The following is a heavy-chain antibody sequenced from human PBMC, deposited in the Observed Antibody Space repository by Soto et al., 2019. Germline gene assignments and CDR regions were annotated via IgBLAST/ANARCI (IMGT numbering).Heavy chain of an antibody. D-gene: IGHD1-26*01. CDR2: ISGYNGNT. CDR3: ARGSESFDL. Sequence: ASVKVSCKASGYTFNNYGMSWVRQVPGQGLEWMGWISGYNGNTNYAQKIQGRVTVTRDTSTATAYMELRSLRSDDTAIYYCARGSESFDLWGQGTLVTVSS. V-gene: IGHV1-18*01. J-gene: IGHJ4*02. CDR1: GYTFNNYG.